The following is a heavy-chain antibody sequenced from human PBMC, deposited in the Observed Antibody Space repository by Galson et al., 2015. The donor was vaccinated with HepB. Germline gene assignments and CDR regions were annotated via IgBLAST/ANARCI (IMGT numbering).Heavy chain of an antibody. V-gene: IGHV4-59*01. Sequence: ETLSLTCTVSGGSISSYYWSWIRQPPGKGLEWIGYIYYSGSTKYNPSLKSRVTISVDTSKNQFSLKLSSVTAADTAVYYCARTHRERNYDYVWGSYRYRFDPWGQGTLVTVSS. CDR3: ARTHRERNYDYVWGSYRYRFDP. D-gene: IGHD3-16*02. J-gene: IGHJ5*02. CDR1: GGSISSYY. CDR2: IYYSGST.